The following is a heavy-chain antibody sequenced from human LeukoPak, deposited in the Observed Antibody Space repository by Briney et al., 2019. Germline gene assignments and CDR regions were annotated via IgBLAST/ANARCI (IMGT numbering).Heavy chain of an antibody. CDR1: GGSFSGYY. D-gene: IGHD3-3*01. V-gene: IGHV4-34*01. CDR2: INHSGST. Sequence: SETLSLTCAVYGGSFSGYYWSWIRQPPGKGLEWIGEINHSGSTNYNPSLKSRVTISVDTSKNQFSLKLSSVTAADTAVYYCARCFYDFWSGYHFYMDVWGKGTTVTVSS. CDR3: ARCFYDFWSGYHFYMDV. J-gene: IGHJ6*03.